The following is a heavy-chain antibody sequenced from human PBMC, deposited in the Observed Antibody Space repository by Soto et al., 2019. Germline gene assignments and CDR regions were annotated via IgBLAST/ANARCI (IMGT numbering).Heavy chain of an antibody. CDR3: ARHEGYYGSPAAGLFDY. J-gene: IGHJ4*02. CDR2: IYPGDSDT. D-gene: IGHD3-10*01. V-gene: IGHV5-51*01. CDR1: GYSFTSYW. Sequence: PGESLKISCKGSGYSFTSYWIGWVRQMLGKGLEWMGIIYPGDSDTRYSPSFQGQVTISADKSISTAYLQWSSLKASDTAMYYCARHEGYYGSPAAGLFDYWGQGTLVTVSS.